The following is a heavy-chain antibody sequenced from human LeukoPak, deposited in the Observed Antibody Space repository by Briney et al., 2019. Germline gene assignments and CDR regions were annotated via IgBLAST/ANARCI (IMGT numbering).Heavy chain of an antibody. J-gene: IGHJ4*02. V-gene: IGHV1-46*01. CDR2: IYPRDGST. Sequence: ASVEVSCKASGYTFTSNYIHWVRQAPGQGLEWMGMIYPRDGSTSYAQKFQGRVTVTRDTSTSTVHMELSGLRSEDTAVYYCARDQEGFDYWGQRTLVTVSS. CDR1: GYTFTSNY. CDR3: ARDQEGFDY.